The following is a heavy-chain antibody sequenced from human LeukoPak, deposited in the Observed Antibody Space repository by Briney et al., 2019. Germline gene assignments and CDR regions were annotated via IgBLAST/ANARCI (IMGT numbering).Heavy chain of an antibody. CDR1: GGSISSNSYY. CDR2: IYHSGST. CDR3: ARKAAAGTIIDY. D-gene: IGHD6-13*01. Sequence: SETLSLTCAVSGGSISSNSYYWGWIRQPPGKGLEWIGSIYHSGSTYYNPSLKSRVTISVDTSKNQFSLKLSSVTAADTAVYYCARKAAAGTIIDYWGQGTLVTVSS. J-gene: IGHJ4*02. V-gene: IGHV4-39*07.